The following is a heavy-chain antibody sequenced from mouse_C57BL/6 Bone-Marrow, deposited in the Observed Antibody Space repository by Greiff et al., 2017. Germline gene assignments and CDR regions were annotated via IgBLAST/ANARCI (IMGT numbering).Heavy chain of an antibody. CDR3: ARNNYYGSSYPYYAMDY. J-gene: IGHJ4*01. CDR2: ISSGGSYT. V-gene: IGHV5-6*01. Sequence: DVHLVESGGDLVKPGGSLKLSCAASGFTFSSYGMSWVRQTPDKRLEWVATISSGGSYTYYPDSVKGRFTISRDNAKNTLYLQMSSLKSEDTAMYYCARNNYYGSSYPYYAMDYWGQGTSVTVSS. CDR1: GFTFSSYG. D-gene: IGHD1-1*01.